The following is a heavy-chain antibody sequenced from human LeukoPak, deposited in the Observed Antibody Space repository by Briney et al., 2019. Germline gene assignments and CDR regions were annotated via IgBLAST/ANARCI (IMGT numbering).Heavy chain of an antibody. Sequence: PSETLSLTCTVSGGSVSSGSYYWSWIRQPPGKGLEWIGYIYYSGSTNYNPSLKSRVTISVDTSRNQFSLKLSSVTAADTAVYYYARDTPTYFDYWGQGTLVTVSS. CDR1: GGSVSSGSYY. V-gene: IGHV4-61*01. CDR3: ARDTPTYFDY. J-gene: IGHJ4*02. D-gene: IGHD1-26*01. CDR2: IYYSGST.